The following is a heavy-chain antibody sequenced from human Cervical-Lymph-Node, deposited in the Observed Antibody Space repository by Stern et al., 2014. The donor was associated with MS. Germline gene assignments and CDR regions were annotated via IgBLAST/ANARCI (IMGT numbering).Heavy chain of an antibody. V-gene: IGHV3-11*01. CDR2: ISTSSNTI. CDR1: GFSFSDYY. J-gene: IGHJ6*02. CDR3: ARGRAGYYGMDV. Sequence: QLVQSGGGLVKPGGSLRLSCAASGFSFSDYYMSWIRQAPGKGLEWLSYISTSSNTIYYADSVQGRFTISRDNAKNSLYLQMNSLRGEDTAVYYCARGRAGYYGMDVWGQGTTVTVSS.